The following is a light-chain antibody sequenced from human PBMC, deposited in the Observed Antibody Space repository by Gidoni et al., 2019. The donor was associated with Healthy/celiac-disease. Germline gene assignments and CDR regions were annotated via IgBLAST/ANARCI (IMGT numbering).Light chain of an antibody. V-gene: IGLV5-45*03. CDR2: YKSDSDK. CDR1: SGINVGTYR. Sequence: QAVLTQPSSLSASPGASASLTCTLRSGINVGTYRIYWYQQKAGSPPQFLLRYKSDSDKQQGSGVPSRFSGSKEASANAGILLISGLQSEDEADYYCMIWHSSAWVFGGGTKLTVL. CDR3: MIWHSSAWV. J-gene: IGLJ3*02.